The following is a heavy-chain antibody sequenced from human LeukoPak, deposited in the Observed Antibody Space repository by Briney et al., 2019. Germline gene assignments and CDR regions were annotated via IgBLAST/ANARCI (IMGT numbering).Heavy chain of an antibody. CDR3: ARANSDYGSIFDY. V-gene: IGHV4-38-2*02. CDR2: MYHSGST. J-gene: IGHJ4*02. D-gene: IGHD5-12*01. Sequence: SETLSLTCSVSGYSISSAYYWGWIRQPPGKGLEWIGTMYHSGSTNYNPSLKSRVTISVDTSKNQFSLKLSSVTAADTAVYYCARANSDYGSIFDYWGQGTLVTVSS. CDR1: GYSISSAYY.